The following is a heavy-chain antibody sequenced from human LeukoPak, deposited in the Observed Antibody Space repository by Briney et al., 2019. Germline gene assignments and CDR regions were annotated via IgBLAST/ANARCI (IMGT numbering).Heavy chain of an antibody. CDR2: IIPIFGTA. D-gene: IGHD6-13*01. V-gene: IGHV1-69*13. Sequence: ASVKVSCKASGGTFSSYAISWVRQAPGQGLEWMGGIIPIFGTANYAQKFQGRVTITADESTSTAYMELSSLRSEDTAVCYCAREGYSSSWYFDYWGQGTLVTVSS. CDR1: GGTFSSYA. CDR3: AREGYSSSWYFDY. J-gene: IGHJ4*02.